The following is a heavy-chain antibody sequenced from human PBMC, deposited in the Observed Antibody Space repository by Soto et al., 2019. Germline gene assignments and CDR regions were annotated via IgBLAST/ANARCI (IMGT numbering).Heavy chain of an antibody. J-gene: IGHJ4*02. CDR1: RGSIARSTW. Sequence: VQLQGSGPGLVKPSGPLSLPCTVSRGSIARSTWWSWAGNPPGKGREWIGEIYHSGDTNYNPSLKSRVTISVDKSKNQFSLKLSSVTAADTAVYYCARDEWGGRDWGQGTLVTVSS. V-gene: IGHV4-4*02. D-gene: IGHD2-15*01. CDR2: IYHSGDT. CDR3: ARDEWGGRD.